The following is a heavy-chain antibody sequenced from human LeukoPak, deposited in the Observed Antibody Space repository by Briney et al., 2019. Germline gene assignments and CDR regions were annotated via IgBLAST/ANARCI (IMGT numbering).Heavy chain of an antibody. CDR3: ARDAAYLGFDL. CDR2: MSIAGDT. J-gene: IGHJ2*01. CDR1: GFTVSTYD. D-gene: IGHD7-27*01. V-gene: IGHV3-13*01. Sequence: GGSLRLSCAASGFTVSTYDMHWVRQATGKGLEWVSTMSIAGDTYHAGSVKGRFTISRENAKNSLYLQMSSLRAGDTAVYYCARDAAYLGFDLWGRGTLVTVSS.